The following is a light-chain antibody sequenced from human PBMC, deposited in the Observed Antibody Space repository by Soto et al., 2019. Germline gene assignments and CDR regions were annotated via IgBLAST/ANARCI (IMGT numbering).Light chain of an antibody. V-gene: IGKV3-11*01. J-gene: IGKJ4*01. CDR2: DAS. CDR3: QQRSNWPLT. Sequence: EVVLTQSPATLSSSPGESVTLSCRASQSINTYLAWYQQKPGQAPRLLLYDASYRAAGIPSRFSGSGSGTDFTLTISSLEPADFAIYHCQQRSNWPLTFGGGTKVEI. CDR1: QSINTY.